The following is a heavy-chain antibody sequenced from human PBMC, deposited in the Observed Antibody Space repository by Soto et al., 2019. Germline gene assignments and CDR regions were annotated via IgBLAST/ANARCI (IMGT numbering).Heavy chain of an antibody. V-gene: IGHV1-69*01. J-gene: IGHJ4*02. Sequence: QVQLVQSGAEVKKPGSSVKVSCKASGGTFSSYAISWLRQAPGQGLEWMGGIIPIFGTANYAQKFQGRVTITADESTSTAYMELSSLRSEDTAVYYCARFQTYYYDSSGYYEVDYWGQGTLVTVSS. CDR2: IIPIFGTA. CDR3: ARFQTYYYDSSGYYEVDY. D-gene: IGHD3-22*01. CDR1: GGTFSSYA.